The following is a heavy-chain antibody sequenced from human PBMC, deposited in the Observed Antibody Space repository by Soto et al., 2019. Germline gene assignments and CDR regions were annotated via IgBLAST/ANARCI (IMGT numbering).Heavy chain of an antibody. CDR2: ISSSSSTI. J-gene: IGHJ5*02. CDR1: GFTLSSYA. Sequence: SGXSLRLSCAASGFTLSSYAMHWFRQAPVKGLEWVSYISSSSSTIYYADSVKGRFTISRDNAKNSLYLQMNSLRAEDTAVYYCARHPERIAEIGWFDPWGQGTLVTVSS. D-gene: IGHD6-13*01. CDR3: ARHPERIAEIGWFDP. V-gene: IGHV3-48*01.